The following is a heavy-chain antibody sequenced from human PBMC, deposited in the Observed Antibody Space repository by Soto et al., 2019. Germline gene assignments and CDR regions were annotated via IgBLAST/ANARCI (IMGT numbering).Heavy chain of an antibody. D-gene: IGHD3-3*01. CDR2: INSDGSST. J-gene: IGHJ4*02. CDR1: GFTFSSYW. V-gene: IGHV3-74*01. Sequence: GSLRLSCAASGFTFSSYWMHWVRQAPGKGLVWVSRINSDGSSTSYADSVKGRFTISRDNAKNTLYLQMNSLRAEDTAVYYCARATRFLEWLLLDYWGQGTLVTVSS. CDR3: ARATRFLEWLLLDY.